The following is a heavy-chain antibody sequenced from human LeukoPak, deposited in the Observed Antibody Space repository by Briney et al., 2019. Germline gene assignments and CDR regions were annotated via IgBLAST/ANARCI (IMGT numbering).Heavy chain of an antibody. J-gene: IGHJ5*02. CDR2: ISSSGTYI. D-gene: IGHD1-26*01. CDR1: GFTFSSYG. CDR3: ARDFRYSGSYHHWFDP. V-gene: IGHV3-21*01. Sequence: GRSLRLSCAASGFTFSSYGMHWVRQAPGRGLEWVSSISSSGTYIYYADSVKGRFTISGDNAKNSLSLQMNSLRVEDTAVYYCARDFRYSGSYHHWFDPWGQGTLVTVSS.